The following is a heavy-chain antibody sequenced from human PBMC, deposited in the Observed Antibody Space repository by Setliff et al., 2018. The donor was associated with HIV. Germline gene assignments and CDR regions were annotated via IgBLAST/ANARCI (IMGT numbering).Heavy chain of an antibody. J-gene: IGHJ4*02. CDR1: GSSITSSSFY. Sequence: SETLSLTCTVSGSSITSSSFYWGWIRQPPGKGLEWIGSMTYVGSTYYNPSLKSRVTISVDTSKNQFSLKLSSVTAADTAVYYCASPASGGSSGQYHYWGQGTLVTVSS. CDR3: ASPASGGSSGQYHY. D-gene: IGHD6-19*01. V-gene: IGHV4-39*01. CDR2: MTYVGST.